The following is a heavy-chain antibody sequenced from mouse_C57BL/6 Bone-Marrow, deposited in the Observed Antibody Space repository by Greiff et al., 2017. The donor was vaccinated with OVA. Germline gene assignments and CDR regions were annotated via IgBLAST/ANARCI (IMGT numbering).Heavy chain of an antibody. V-gene: IGHV1-54*01. D-gene: IGHD1-1*01. Sequence: VQLQESGAELVRPGTSVKVSCKASGYAFTNYLIEWVKQRPGQGLEWIGVINPGSGGTNYNEKFKGKATLTADKSSSTAYMQLSSLTSEDSAVYFCARHYGSSHWYFDVWGTGTTVTVSS. J-gene: IGHJ1*03. CDR1: GYAFTNYL. CDR3: ARHYGSSHWYFDV. CDR2: INPGSGGT.